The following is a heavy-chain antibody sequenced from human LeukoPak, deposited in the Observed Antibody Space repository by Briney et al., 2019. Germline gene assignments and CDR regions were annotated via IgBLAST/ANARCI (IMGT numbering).Heavy chain of an antibody. J-gene: IGHJ3*02. CDR3: ARDRAGTYAFDI. CDR1: GFTLSNHW. V-gene: IGHV3-53*01. Sequence: GGSLRLSCAASGFTLSNHWMSWVRQAPGKGLEWVSVIYSGGSTYYADSVKGRFTISRDNSKNTLYLQMNSLRAEDTAVYYCARDRAGTYAFDIWGQGTMVTVSS. CDR2: IYSGGST. D-gene: IGHD6-13*01.